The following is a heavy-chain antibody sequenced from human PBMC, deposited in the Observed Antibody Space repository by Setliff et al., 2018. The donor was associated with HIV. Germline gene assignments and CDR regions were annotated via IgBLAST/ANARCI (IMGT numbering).Heavy chain of an antibody. CDR1: GGSLGGYY. CDR3: ARRPISPFTLTTGMLDP. V-gene: IGHV4-34*01. CDR2: INDGGNT. D-gene: IGHD4-17*01. J-gene: IGHJ5*02. Sequence: PSETLSLTCAVSGGSLGGYYWTWIRQTPEKGLQWIGEINDGGNTNDSPSLKSRVSMSVDTSKNQFSLRLISVTAADTAVHYCARRPISPFTLTTGMLDPWGQGIRVTVSS.